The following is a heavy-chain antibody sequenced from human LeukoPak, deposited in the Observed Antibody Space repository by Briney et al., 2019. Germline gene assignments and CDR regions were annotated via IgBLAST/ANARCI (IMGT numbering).Heavy chain of an antibody. Sequence: GGSLRLSCVTFGFTFSNHEMNWVRQAPGKGLEWVAYTSRGGSDISYADSAKGRFTISSDIASNTLYLQMNSLRVEDTAVYFCVRARLIRLENFFDYWGQGTLVTVSS. CDR3: VRARLIRLENFFDY. D-gene: IGHD2-21*01. CDR1: GFTFSNHE. J-gene: IGHJ4*02. CDR2: TSRGGSDI. V-gene: IGHV3-48*03.